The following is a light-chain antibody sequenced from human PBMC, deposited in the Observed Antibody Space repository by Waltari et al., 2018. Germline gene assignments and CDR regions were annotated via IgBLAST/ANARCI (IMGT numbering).Light chain of an antibody. CDR3: SSRDTSGNQVV. J-gene: IGLJ2*01. Sequence: SSELTQDPAVSVALGQTVRNTCHGDRHRRYYASWYQQKPGQAPVLVIYGNNKRPSGIPDRLSGAPSGNTASLTISGAHAEDEADYYCSSRDTSGNQVVFGGGTKLTVL. CDR1: RHRRYY. V-gene: IGLV3-19*01. CDR2: GNN.